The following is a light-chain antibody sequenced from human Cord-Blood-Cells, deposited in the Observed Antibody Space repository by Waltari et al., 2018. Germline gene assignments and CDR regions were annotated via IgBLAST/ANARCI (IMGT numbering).Light chain of an antibody. V-gene: IGLV2-14*01. CDR3: SSYTSSSTYV. J-gene: IGLJ1*01. CDR2: EVS. Sequence: QSALTQPASVSGSPGPSIPISCTGTSSDVGGYNYASWYQQHPGKAPKLMIYEVSNRPSGVSNRFSGSKSGNTASLTISGLQAEDEADYYCSSYTSSSTYVFGTGTKVTVL. CDR1: SSDVGGYNY.